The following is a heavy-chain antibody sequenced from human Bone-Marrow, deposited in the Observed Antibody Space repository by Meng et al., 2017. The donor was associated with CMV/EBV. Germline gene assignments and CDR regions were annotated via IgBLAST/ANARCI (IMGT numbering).Heavy chain of an antibody. CDR1: GFTFSSYA. CDR2: IYSGGSST. CDR3: AKRVSSVGAISD. J-gene: IGHJ4*02. D-gene: IGHD1-26*01. V-gene: IGHV3-23*03. Sequence: GGSLKISCAASGFTFSSYAMSWVRQAPGKGLEWVSVIYSGGSSTYYADSVKGRFTISRDNSKNTLYLQMNSLRAEDTAVYYCAKRVSSVGAISDWGQGTLVTVSS.